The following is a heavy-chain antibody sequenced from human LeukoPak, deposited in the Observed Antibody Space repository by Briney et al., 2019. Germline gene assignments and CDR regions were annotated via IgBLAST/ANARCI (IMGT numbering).Heavy chain of an antibody. CDR1: GYSFTSYW. V-gene: IGHV5-51*01. CDR3: ARLTMVRGVRYFDP. D-gene: IGHD3-10*01. J-gene: IGHJ5*02. CDR2: IFPADSDT. Sequence: GESLKISCKGSGYSFTSYWIGWVRQMPGKGLEWMGIIFPADSDTRCSPSFQGQVTISADKSITTAYLQWSSLKASDSAMYYCARLTMVRGVRYFDPWGQGTLVTVSS.